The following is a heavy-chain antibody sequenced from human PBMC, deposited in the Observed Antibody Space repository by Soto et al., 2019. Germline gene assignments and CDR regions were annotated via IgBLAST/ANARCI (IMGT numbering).Heavy chain of an antibody. D-gene: IGHD2-2*02. Sequence: SETLSLTCTVSGGSISSGGYYWSWIRQHPGKGLEWIGYIYYSGSTYYNPSLKSRVTISVDTSKNQFSLKLSSVTAADTAVYYCARAPKDIVVVPAAIHPLDYWGQGTLVTVSS. V-gene: IGHV4-31*03. CDR2: IYYSGST. CDR1: GGSISSGGYY. CDR3: ARAPKDIVVVPAAIHPLDY. J-gene: IGHJ4*02.